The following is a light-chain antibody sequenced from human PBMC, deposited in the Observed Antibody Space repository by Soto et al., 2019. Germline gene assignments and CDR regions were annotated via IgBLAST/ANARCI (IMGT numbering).Light chain of an antibody. J-gene: IGKJ1*01. CDR3: HQRQSWPRT. CDR2: QTS. Sequence: EIVLTQSPATLSSFPGDIVTLSCRASQYINTRLAWYQHRPGQAPRLLIYQTSLSDAGITARFSASGSGTDFTLTISDVQTEDFALYYCHQRQSWPRTFGQGTKVDI. CDR1: QYINTR. V-gene: IGKV3-11*01.